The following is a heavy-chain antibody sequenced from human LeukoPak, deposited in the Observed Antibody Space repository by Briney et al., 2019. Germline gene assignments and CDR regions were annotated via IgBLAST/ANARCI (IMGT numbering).Heavy chain of an antibody. J-gene: IGHJ4*02. CDR3: AKLDTTIFGVVTPRGYFDY. D-gene: IGHD3-3*01. V-gene: IGHV3-23*01. CDR2: ISGSGGST. CDR1: GFTFSSYA. Sequence: GGSLRLSCAASGFTFSSYAMSWVRQAPGKGLEWVSAISGSGGSTYYADSVKGRFTISRDNSKNTLYLQMNSLRAEDTAVYYCAKLDTTIFGVVTPRGYFDYWGQGTLVTVSS.